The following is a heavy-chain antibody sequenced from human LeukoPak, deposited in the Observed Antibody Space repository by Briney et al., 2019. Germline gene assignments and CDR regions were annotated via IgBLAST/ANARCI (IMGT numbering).Heavy chain of an antibody. Sequence: GGSLRLSCAASGFTFSTSSMNWVRQAPGKGLVWVSRINSDGSSTSYADSVKGRFTISRDNAKNTLYLQMNSLRAEDTAVYYCARRTVTTIAPAFDIWGQGTMVTVSS. V-gene: IGHV3-74*01. CDR3: ARRTVTTIAPAFDI. J-gene: IGHJ3*02. D-gene: IGHD4-11*01. CDR2: INSDGSST. CDR1: GFTFSTSS.